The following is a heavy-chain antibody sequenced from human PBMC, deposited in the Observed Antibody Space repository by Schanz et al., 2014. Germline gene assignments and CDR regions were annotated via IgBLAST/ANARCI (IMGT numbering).Heavy chain of an antibody. Sequence: EVQLLESGGGLVEPGGSLRLSCAASGFSFSSYAMGWVRQARGKGLEWVSAMNESHSTIYYADSVRGRFTISRDNAENTLFLQMNSLRAEDTAVYYCASRASGWYALGYFDYWGQGAPVTVSS. D-gene: IGHD6-19*01. J-gene: IGHJ4*02. CDR3: ASRASGWYALGYFDY. CDR1: GFSFSSYA. CDR2: MNESHSTI. V-gene: IGHV3-23*01.